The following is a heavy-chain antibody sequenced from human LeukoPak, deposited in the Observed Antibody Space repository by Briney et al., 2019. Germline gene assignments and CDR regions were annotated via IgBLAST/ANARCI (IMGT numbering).Heavy chain of an antibody. Sequence: SVKVSCKASGGTFSSYAISWVRQAPGQGLEWMGGIIPIFGTANYAQKFQGRVTITADESTSTAYMELSSLRSEDTAVYYCARQHIVVVTAIPYYYYYYMDVWGKGTTVTISS. V-gene: IGHV1-69*13. J-gene: IGHJ6*03. CDR2: IIPIFGTA. CDR3: ARQHIVVVTAIPYYYYYYMDV. CDR1: GGTFSSYA. D-gene: IGHD2-21*02.